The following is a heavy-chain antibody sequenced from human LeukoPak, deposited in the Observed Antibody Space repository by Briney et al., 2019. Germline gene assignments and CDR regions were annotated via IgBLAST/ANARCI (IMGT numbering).Heavy chain of an antibody. J-gene: IGHJ4*02. Sequence: SETLSLTCTVSSGSISSSSYYWGWIRQPPGKGLEWIGEINHSGSTNYNPSLKSRVTISVDTSKNQFSLKLSSVTTADTVVYYCAFQSEYYDSWSGYYDDYWGQGTLVTVSS. D-gene: IGHD3-3*01. CDR1: SGSISSSSYY. CDR2: INHSGST. CDR3: AFQSEYYDSWSGYYDDY. V-gene: IGHV4-39*07.